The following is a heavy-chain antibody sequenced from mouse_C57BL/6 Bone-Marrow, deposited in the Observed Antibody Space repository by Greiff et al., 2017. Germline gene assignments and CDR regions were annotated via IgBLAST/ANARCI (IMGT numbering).Heavy chain of an antibody. J-gene: IGHJ3*01. Sequence: EVQVVESGGDLVKPGGSLKLSCAASGFTFSSYGMSWVRQTPDKRLEWVATISSGGSYTYYPDSVKGRFTISRDNAKNTLYLQMSSLKSEDTAMCYCARHRLRLFAYWGQGTLVTVSA. CDR2: ISSGGSYT. D-gene: IGHD2-4*01. CDR1: GFTFSSYG. V-gene: IGHV5-6*01. CDR3: ARHRLRLFAY.